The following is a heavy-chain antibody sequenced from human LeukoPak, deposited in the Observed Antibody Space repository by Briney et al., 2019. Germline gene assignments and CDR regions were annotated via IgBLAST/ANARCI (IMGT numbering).Heavy chain of an antibody. CDR1: GGSFSGYY. CDR2: INHSGST. V-gene: IGHV4-34*01. Sequence: SETLSLTCAVYGGSFSGYYWTWIRQPPGKGLEWIGEINHSGSTNYNPSLKSRVTISLDKSKNQFSLKLRSVTAADTAVYYCAREEMPGKFDYWGQGTLVTVSS. D-gene: IGHD1-26*01. J-gene: IGHJ4*02. CDR3: AREEMPGKFDY.